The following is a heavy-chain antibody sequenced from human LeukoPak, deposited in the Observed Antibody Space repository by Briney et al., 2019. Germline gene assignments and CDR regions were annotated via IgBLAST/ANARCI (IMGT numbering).Heavy chain of an antibody. CDR1: GGSISSGGYY. Sequence: SETLSLTCTVSGGSISSGGYYWSWIRQHPGKGLEWIGYIYYSGSTYYNPSLKSRVTISVDTSKNQFSLKLSSVTAADTAVYYCARGPLDSGYTYFDYWGQGTLVSVAS. V-gene: IGHV4-31*03. CDR2: IYYSGST. J-gene: IGHJ4*02. CDR3: ARGPLDSGYTYFDY. D-gene: IGHD5-12*01.